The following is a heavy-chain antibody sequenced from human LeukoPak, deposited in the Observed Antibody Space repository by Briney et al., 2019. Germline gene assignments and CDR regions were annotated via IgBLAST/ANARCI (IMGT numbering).Heavy chain of an antibody. V-gene: IGHV3-53*01. CDR3: ARIYCSSTNCYRHFDY. Sequence: PGGSLRLSCAASGFTVSSNYMSWVRQAPGKGLEWVSVIYSGGSTYYADSVKGRFTISRDNAKNSLYLQMNSLRAEDTAVYYCARIYCSSTNCYRHFDYWGQGTLVTVSS. CDR2: IYSGGST. D-gene: IGHD2-2*01. J-gene: IGHJ4*02. CDR1: GFTVSSNY.